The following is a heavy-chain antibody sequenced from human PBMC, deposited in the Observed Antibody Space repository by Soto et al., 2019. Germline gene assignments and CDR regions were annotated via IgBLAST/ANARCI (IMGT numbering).Heavy chain of an antibody. V-gene: IGHV3-33*01. CDR3: ARVTYSSSAAPFRYYGMDV. D-gene: IGHD6-6*01. CDR2: IWYDGGNK. Sequence: QVQLVESGGGVVQPVRSLRLSCAASGFTFRSYGMHWVRQAPGNGLERVAVIWYDGGNKHYGDSVKGRFTISRDNSKNTLYLQMKSLRAEDTAVYYCARVTYSSSAAPFRYYGMDVWGQGTTVTVSS. CDR1: GFTFRSYG. J-gene: IGHJ6*02.